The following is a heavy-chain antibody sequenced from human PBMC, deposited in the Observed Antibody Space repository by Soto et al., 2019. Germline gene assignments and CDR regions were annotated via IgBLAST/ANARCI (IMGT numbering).Heavy chain of an antibody. D-gene: IGHD6-6*01. CDR3: ARENSRISPRLLQH. J-gene: IGHJ1*01. CDR2: ISPAGTNQ. Sequence: GGSLRLSCIASGFIFSDYAMHWARQAPGKGLEWVALISPAGTNQYYADSAKGRFTISRDNPKNTLYLQMNSLRPEDTGLYYCARENSRISPRLLQHWGHGTLVTVSS. V-gene: IGHV3-30-3*01. CDR1: GFIFSDYA.